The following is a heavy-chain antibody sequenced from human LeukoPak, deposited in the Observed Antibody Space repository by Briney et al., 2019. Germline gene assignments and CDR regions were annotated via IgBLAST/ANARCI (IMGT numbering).Heavy chain of an antibody. D-gene: IGHD6-6*01. J-gene: IGHJ3*02. CDR1: GGSISSSSYY. V-gene: IGHV4-39*07. CDR3: ASVLMGHPSSTRPYAFDI. Sequence: SETLSLTCTVSGGSISSSSYYWGWIRQPPGKGLEWIGSIYYSGSTYYNPSLKSRVTISVGTSKNQFSLKLSSVTAADTAVYYCASVLMGHPSSTRPYAFDIWGQGTMVTVSS. CDR2: IYYSGST.